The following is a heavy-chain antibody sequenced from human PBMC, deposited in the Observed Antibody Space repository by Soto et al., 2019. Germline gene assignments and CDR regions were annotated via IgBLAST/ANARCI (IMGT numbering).Heavy chain of an antibody. Sequence: QVQLQESGPGLLKPSETLSLNCTVSGGSLTNLYWSWIRQSPGKGLEWIGFIYYSGTTNYNPSLKSRVTISIDTSKNPFALKLKSVTAADTAVYYCVREGDSSDWFGGGFDSWGQGALVTVSS. CDR1: GGSLTNLY. CDR3: VREGDSSDWFGGGFDS. CDR2: IYYSGTT. V-gene: IGHV4-59*11. J-gene: IGHJ5*01. D-gene: IGHD6-19*01.